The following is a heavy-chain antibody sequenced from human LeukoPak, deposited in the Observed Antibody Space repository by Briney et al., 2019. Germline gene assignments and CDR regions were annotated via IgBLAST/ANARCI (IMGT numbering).Heavy chain of an antibody. CDR2: IYSSGST. CDR3: ARADV. Sequence: SETLSLTCTVSGGSVSDYYWSWIRQPPGKGLEWIGYIYSSGSTYYNPSLKSRVTISVDTSKNQFSLKLSSVTAADTAVYYCARADVWGQGTTVTVSS. V-gene: IGHV4-59*02. J-gene: IGHJ6*02. CDR1: GGSVSDYY.